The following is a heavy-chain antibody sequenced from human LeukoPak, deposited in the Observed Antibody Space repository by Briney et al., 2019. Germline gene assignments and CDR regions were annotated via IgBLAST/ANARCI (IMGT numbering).Heavy chain of an antibody. CDR2: INPNSGGT. Sequence: ASVKVSCKASGYTFTGYYMHWVRQAPGQGLEWMGWINPNSGGTNYALKFQGRVTMTRDTSISTAYMELSRLRSDDTAVYYCARDLIVGATTEYYFDYWGQGTLVTVSS. D-gene: IGHD1-26*01. CDR3: ARDLIVGATTEYYFDY. CDR1: GYTFTGYY. J-gene: IGHJ4*02. V-gene: IGHV1-2*02.